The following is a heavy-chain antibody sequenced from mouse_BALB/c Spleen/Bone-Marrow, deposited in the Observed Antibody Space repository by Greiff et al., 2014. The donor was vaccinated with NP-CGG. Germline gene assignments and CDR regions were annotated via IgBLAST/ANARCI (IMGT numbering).Heavy chain of an antibody. Sequence: EVQLQQSGGGLVQPGGSLKLSCAASGFTFSSYGMSWVRQTPDKRLESVATINSNGGSTYYPDSVKGRFTISRDNAKNTLYLQMRSLKSEDTAMYYCARDGYYVFYAMDYWGQGTSVTVSS. CDR1: GFTFSSYG. CDR3: ARDGYYVFYAMDY. D-gene: IGHD2-3*01. J-gene: IGHJ4*01. CDR2: INSNGGST. V-gene: IGHV5-6-3*01.